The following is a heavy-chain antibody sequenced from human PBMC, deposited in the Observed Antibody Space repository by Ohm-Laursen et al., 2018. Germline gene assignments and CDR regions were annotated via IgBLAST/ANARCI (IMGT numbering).Heavy chain of an antibody. Sequence: SDTLSLTCTVSGGSISSYYWSWIRQPSGKGLEWIGRIYTSGSTNYNPSLKSRVTMSVDTSKNQFSLKLSSVTAADTAVYYCARSRGYDYGDDETLDYWGQGTLVTVSS. J-gene: IGHJ4*02. D-gene: IGHD4-17*01. V-gene: IGHV4-4*07. CDR3: ARSRGYDYGDDETLDY. CDR1: GGSISSYY. CDR2: IYTSGST.